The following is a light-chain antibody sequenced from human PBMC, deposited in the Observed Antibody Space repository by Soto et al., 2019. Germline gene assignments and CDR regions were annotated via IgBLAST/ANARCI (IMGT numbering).Light chain of an antibody. V-gene: IGKV2-28*01. CDR2: LGS. J-gene: IGKJ1*01. Sequence: DIVMTQPPLSLPVTPGEPASISCRSSQSLLHSNGYNYLDWYLQKPGQSPQLLIYLGSNRVSGVPDRFSGSGSGTDFTLKISRVEAEDVGVYYCMQALQTPPTFGQGTKVEIK. CDR3: MQALQTPPT. CDR1: QSLLHSNGYNY.